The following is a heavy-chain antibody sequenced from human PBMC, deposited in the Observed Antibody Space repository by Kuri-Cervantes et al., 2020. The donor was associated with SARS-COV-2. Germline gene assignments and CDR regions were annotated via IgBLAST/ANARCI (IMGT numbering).Heavy chain of an antibody. D-gene: IGHD4-17*01. CDR3: ASWGRDMTTVTWVDY. CDR1: GYTFTSYD. Sequence: ASVKVSCKASGYTFTSYDISWVRQAPGQGLEWMGWISAYNGNTNYAQKLQGRVTVTTDTSTSTAYMELRSLRSDDTAVYYCASWGRDMTTVTWVDYWGQGTLVTVSS. V-gene: IGHV1-18*01. CDR2: ISAYNGNT. J-gene: IGHJ4*02.